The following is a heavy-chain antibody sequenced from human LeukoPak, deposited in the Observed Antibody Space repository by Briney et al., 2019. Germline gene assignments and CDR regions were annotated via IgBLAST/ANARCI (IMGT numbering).Heavy chain of an antibody. CDR3: ARDRGWGQFYFDQ. V-gene: IGHV4-38-2*02. D-gene: IGHD6-19*01. J-gene: IGHJ4*02. CDR2: IDHSGST. Sequence: PSETLSLTCAVSGYSISSGYYWGWIRQPPGKGLEWIGSIDHSGSTYYNPSLKSRVIISVDTSKNQFSLRLSSVTAADTAVYYCARDRGWGQFYFDQWGQGSLVTASS. CDR1: GYSISSGYY.